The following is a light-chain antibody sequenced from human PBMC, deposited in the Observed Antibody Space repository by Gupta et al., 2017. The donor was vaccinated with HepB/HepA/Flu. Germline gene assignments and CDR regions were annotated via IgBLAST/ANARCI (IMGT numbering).Light chain of an antibody. V-gene: IGLV1-44*01. CDR3: AAWDDSLSGVV. J-gene: IGLJ2*01. Sequence: QSVLTQPHSVSATPGQRVTISCSGCSCNIGVNTVNWYQQLPGTAPKVLIYSNNQRYSGVPDRFSGSKSGTSASLAISGLQSDDEADYYCAAWDDSLSGVVFGGGTKLTVL. CDR1: SCNIGVNT. CDR2: SNN.